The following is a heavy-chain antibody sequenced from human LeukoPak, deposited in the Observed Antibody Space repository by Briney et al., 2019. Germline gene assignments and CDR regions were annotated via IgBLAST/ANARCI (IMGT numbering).Heavy chain of an antibody. Sequence: SETLSLTCTVSGYSISSGYYWGWIRQPPGKGLEWIWSIYHSGSTYYNPSLKSRVTISVDTSKNQFSLKLSSATAADTAVYYCAREDIVVVVAAIINWFDPWGQGTLVTVSS. V-gene: IGHV4-38-2*02. J-gene: IGHJ5*02. CDR2: IYHSGST. D-gene: IGHD2-15*01. CDR1: GYSISSGYY. CDR3: AREDIVVVVAAIINWFDP.